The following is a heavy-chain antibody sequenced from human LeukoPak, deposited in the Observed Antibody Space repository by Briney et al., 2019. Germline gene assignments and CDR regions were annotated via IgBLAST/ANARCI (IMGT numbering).Heavy chain of an antibody. Sequence: GGSLRLSCAASGFTFSSYAMHWVRQAPGKGLEWVSAVSGSGGSTYYADSVKGRFTISRDNSKNTLYLQMNSLRAEDTAVYYCAKDVAPIVVVPAAIGDAFDIWGQGTMVTVSS. CDR3: AKDVAPIVVVPAAIGDAFDI. V-gene: IGHV3-23*01. J-gene: IGHJ3*02. CDR1: GFTFSSYA. CDR2: VSGSGGST. D-gene: IGHD2-2*01.